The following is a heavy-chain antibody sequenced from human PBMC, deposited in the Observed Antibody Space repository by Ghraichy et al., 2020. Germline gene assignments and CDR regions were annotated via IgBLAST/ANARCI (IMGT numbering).Heavy chain of an antibody. CDR2: IKSKTDGGTT. CDR1: GFTFSNAW. Sequence: GGSLRLSCAASGFTFSNAWMSWVRQAPGKGLEWVGRIKSKTDGGTTDYAAPVKGRFTISRDDSKNTLYLQMNSLKTEDTAVYYCTTERYCTNGVCWGYAYWGQGTLVTVSS. V-gene: IGHV3-15*01. CDR3: TTERYCTNGVCWGYAY. D-gene: IGHD2-8*01. J-gene: IGHJ4*02.